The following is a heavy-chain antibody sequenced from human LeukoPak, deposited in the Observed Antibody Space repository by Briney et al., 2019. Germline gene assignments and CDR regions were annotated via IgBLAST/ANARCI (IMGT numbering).Heavy chain of an antibody. D-gene: IGHD5-12*01. CDR2: ISYDGSNK. V-gene: IGHV3-30-3*01. CDR3: ARAGKGYSGYDPWYFDY. Sequence: GGSLRLSCAASGFTFSSYAMRWVRQAPGKGLEWVAVISYDGSNKYYADSVKGRFTISRDNSKNTLYLQMNSLRAEDTAVYYCARAGKGYSGYDPWYFDYWGQGTLVTVSS. J-gene: IGHJ4*02. CDR1: GFTFSSYA.